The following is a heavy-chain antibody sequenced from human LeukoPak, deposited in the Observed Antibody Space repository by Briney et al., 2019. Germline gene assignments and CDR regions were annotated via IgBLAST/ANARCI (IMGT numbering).Heavy chain of an antibody. J-gene: IGHJ4*02. CDR1: GFTFSSYG. Sequence: GGSLRLSCAASGFTFSSYGMHWVRQAPGKGLGWVAVIWYDGSNKYYADSVKGRFTISRDNSKNTLYLQMNSLRAEDTAVYYCARNSYSSSWPDYWGQGTLVTVSS. CDR3: ARNSYSSSWPDY. D-gene: IGHD6-13*01. CDR2: IWYDGSNK. V-gene: IGHV3-33*01.